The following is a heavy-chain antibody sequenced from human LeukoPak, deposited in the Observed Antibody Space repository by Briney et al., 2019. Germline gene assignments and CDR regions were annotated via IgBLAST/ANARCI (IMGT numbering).Heavy chain of an antibody. D-gene: IGHD3-9*01. CDR2: INGDNGNT. J-gene: IGHJ5*02. Sequence: ASVTVSCTASGYTFTTYAMHWVRQAPGQRLEWMGWINGDNGNTKYSQKFQGRVTITRDTSAYTGYMELRGLSSADTAVYFCARAPYDILTGYSLNWFDPWGQGTLVTASS. CDR3: ARAPYDILTGYSLNWFDP. CDR1: GYTFTTYA. V-gene: IGHV1-3*01.